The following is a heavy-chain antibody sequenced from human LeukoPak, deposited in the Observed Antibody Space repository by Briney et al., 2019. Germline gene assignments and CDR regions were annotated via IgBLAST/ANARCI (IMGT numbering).Heavy chain of an antibody. Sequence: SGGSLRLSCAASGFTFSSYAMSWVRQAPGKGLEWVSAISGSGGSTYYADSVKGRFTISRDNSKNTLYLQMNSLRAEDTAVYYCASSSLGTRDYFDYWGQGTLVTVSS. CDR1: GFTFSSYA. CDR2: ISGSGGST. D-gene: IGHD2-2*01. J-gene: IGHJ4*02. CDR3: ASSSLGTRDYFDY. V-gene: IGHV3-23*01.